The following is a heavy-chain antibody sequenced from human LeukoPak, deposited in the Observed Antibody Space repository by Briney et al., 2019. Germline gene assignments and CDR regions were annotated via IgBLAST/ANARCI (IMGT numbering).Heavy chain of an antibody. Sequence: SETLSLTCAVYGGSFSGYYWSWIRQPPGKGLEWIGEINHSGSTNYNPSLKSRVTISVDTSKNQFSLKLSSVTAADTAVYYCASIAGDSSSWYRAYYFDYWGRGTLVTVSS. J-gene: IGHJ4*02. V-gene: IGHV4-34*01. CDR3: ASIAGDSSSWYRAYYFDY. D-gene: IGHD6-13*01. CDR1: GGSFSGYY. CDR2: INHSGST.